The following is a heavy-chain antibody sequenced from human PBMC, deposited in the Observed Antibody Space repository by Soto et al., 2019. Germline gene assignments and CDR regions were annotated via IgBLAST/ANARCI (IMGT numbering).Heavy chain of an antibody. J-gene: IGHJ5*02. CDR2: IYYSGST. V-gene: IGHV4-59*01. CDR1: GGSISSYY. Sequence: QVQLQESGPGLVKPSETLSLTCTVSGGSISSYYWSWIRQPPGKGLEWIGYIYYSGSTNYNPSLKSRVTISVDTSKNQFSLKLSSVTAAATAVYYCARGPYSSSNWFDPWAREPWSPSPQ. D-gene: IGHD6-6*01. CDR3: ARGPYSSSNWFDP.